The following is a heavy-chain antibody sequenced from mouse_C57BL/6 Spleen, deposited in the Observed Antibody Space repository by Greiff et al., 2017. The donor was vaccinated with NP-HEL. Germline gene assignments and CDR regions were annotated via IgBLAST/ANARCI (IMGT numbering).Heavy chain of an antibody. V-gene: IGHV5-6*01. Sequence: EVKLMESGGDLVKPGGSLKLSCAASGFTFSSYGMSWVRQTPDKRLEWVATISSGGSYTYYPDSVKGRFTISRDNAKNTLYLQMSSLKSEDTAMYYCARHMNYDYEESAMDYWGQGTSVTVSS. J-gene: IGHJ4*01. D-gene: IGHD2-4*01. CDR1: GFTFSSYG. CDR2: ISSGGSYT. CDR3: ARHMNYDYEESAMDY.